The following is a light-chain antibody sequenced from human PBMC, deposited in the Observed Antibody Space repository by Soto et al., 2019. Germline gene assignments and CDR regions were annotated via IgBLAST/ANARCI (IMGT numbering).Light chain of an antibody. Sequence: IVLTHSPGTLSLSPGERATLSCRASQTGSNSYLAWYQQKSGQAPRLLIYGVSTRATGTPGRFSGSGSETDFTLTISRLEPEDFAVYYCQRYGTSLTWTFGQGTKVDIK. V-gene: IGKV3-20*01. CDR1: QTGSNSY. J-gene: IGKJ1*01. CDR2: GVS. CDR3: QRYGTSLTWT.